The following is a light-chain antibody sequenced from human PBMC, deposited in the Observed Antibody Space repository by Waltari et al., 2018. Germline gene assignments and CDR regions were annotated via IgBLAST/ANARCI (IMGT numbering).Light chain of an antibody. CDR2: EAS. J-gene: IGLJ3*02. V-gene: IGLV2-23*01. CDR3: YSYVGSSTSV. CDR1: SGAVGSYKC. Sequence: QSVLTQPASVSGSPGQSITISCTGVSGAVGSYKCVYWSHQHPGKVPKLLIFEASKRHSGVAYRFSGSKSGDTASLTISGLQAEDEADYYCYSYVGSSTSVFGGGTKVTVL.